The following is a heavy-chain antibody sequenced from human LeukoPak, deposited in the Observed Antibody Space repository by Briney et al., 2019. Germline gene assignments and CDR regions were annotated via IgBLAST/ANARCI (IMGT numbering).Heavy chain of an antibody. J-gene: IGHJ1*01. D-gene: IGHD3-3*01. CDR2: INHSGST. CDR1: GGSFSGYY. Sequence: SETLSLTCAVYGGSFSGYYWSWIRQPPGKGLEWIGEINHSGSTNYNPSLKSRVTISVDTSKNQFSLKLSSVTAADTAVYYCARGPNVSDSWSGYSYFQHWGQGTLVTVSS. CDR3: ARGPNVSDSWSGYSYFQH. V-gene: IGHV4-34*01.